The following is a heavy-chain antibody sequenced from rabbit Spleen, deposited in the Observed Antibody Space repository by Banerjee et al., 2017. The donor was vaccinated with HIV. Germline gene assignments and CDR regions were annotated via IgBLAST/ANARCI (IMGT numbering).Heavy chain of an antibody. D-gene: IGHD8-1*01. CDR3: ARDTGSSFSSYGMDL. CDR2: IYAGSSGST. J-gene: IGHJ6*01. V-gene: IGHV1S40*01. Sequence: QSLEESGGGLVQPEESLALTCKASGFTISGSSYMCWVRQAPGKGLEWIACIYAGSSGSTAYATWAKGRFTISKTSSTTVTLQMTSLTVADTATYFCARDTGSSFSSYGMDLWGPGTLVTVS. CDR1: GFTISGSSY.